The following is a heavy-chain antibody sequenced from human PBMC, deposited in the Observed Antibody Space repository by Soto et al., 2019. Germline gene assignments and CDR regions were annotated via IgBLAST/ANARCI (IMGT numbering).Heavy chain of an antibody. V-gene: IGHV3-21*01. CDR3: AREDSIIIPAVSDF. Sequence: GGSLRLSCAVSGFTFSNYGINWVRQAPGKGLEWVSSVSKSGYTYYSDSVKGRFTISRDNAKNSVSLQMNTLRAEDTAVYYCAREDSIIIPAVSDFWGQGTLVTVSS. CDR2: VSKSGYT. D-gene: IGHD2-2*01. J-gene: IGHJ4*02. CDR1: GFTFSNYG.